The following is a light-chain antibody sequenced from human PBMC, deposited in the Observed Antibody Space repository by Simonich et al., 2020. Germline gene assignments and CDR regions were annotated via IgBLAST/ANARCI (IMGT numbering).Light chain of an antibody. CDR3: QTWGTGIRV. CDR1: SGNSSYA. V-gene: IGLV4-69*01. CDR2: LNSDGSH. J-gene: IGLJ3*02. Sequence: QLVLTQSPSASASLGASVKLTCTLSSGNSSYAIAWHQQQPEKGPRYLMKLNSDGSHSKGDGIPDRFSSSSSVAERYLTISSLQSEDEADYYCQTWGTGIRVFGGGTKLTVL.